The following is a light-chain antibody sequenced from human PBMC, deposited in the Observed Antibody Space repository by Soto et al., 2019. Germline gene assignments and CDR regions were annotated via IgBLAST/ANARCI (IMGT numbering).Light chain of an antibody. V-gene: IGKV3-15*01. J-gene: IGKJ1*01. Sequence: ELVLTQSPGILSLSPGDRATLSCRDSQSVSSNYLAWYQQKTGQAPRLLIYGESTRATGIPDRFSGSGSGTELTLTISRLQSEDFALYYCQKYNDWPLTCGQGTKVDIK. CDR3: QKYNDWPLT. CDR1: QSVSSN. CDR2: GES.